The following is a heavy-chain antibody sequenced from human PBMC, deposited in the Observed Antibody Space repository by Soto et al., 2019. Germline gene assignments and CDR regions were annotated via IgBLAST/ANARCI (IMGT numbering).Heavy chain of an antibody. CDR2: IYWDDDN. V-gene: IGHV2-5*02. Sequence: QITLKESGTTLLTPKQTLTLNCTFSGFSLNTPAVGGNWIRQPPGKAPEWLALIYWDDDNHYSPSLRNRLTITYATPIRPVVPTVANTAPPATCTYFCEPGSGWVSDFCGKGALVTVSS. CDR1: GFSLNTPAVG. CDR3: EPGSGWVSDF. J-gene: IGHJ4*02. D-gene: IGHD6-19*01.